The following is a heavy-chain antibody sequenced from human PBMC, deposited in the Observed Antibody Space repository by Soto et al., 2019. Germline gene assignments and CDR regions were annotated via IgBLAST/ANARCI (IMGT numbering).Heavy chain of an antibody. V-gene: IGHV3-48*01. J-gene: IGHJ4*02. CDR3: ARENYFDY. Sequence: GGSLRLSCAASGFSFSSYSMNWVRQAPGKGLEWVSYISSSSLAIYYADSVKGRFTISRDNAKNSLYLQMNSPRAEDTAVYYCARENYFDYWGQGTLVTVSS. CDR2: ISSSSLAI. CDR1: GFSFSSYS.